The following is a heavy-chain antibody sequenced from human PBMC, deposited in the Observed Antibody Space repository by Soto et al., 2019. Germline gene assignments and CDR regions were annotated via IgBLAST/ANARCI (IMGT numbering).Heavy chain of an antibody. D-gene: IGHD2-15*01. J-gene: IGHJ4*02. Sequence: ASVKVSCKASGYTFTAYYMHWVRQAPGQGLEWMGIINPSGGSTSYPQKLQDRVTMTRDTSTSTVYMELSSLRSEDTAVYYCARGGASIYYFDEWGQGTLVTVSS. CDR1: GYTFTAYY. CDR2: INPSGGST. CDR3: ARGGASIYYFDE. V-gene: IGHV1-46*01.